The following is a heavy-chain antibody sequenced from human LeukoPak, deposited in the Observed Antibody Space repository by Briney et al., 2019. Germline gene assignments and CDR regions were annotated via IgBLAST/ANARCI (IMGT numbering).Heavy chain of an antibody. V-gene: IGHV4-61*01. J-gene: IGHJ6*02. D-gene: IGHD3-9*01. CDR3: ARGDRYYDILTGYYSGADYYYYGMDV. CDR2: IYYSGST. Sequence: SETLSLTCTVSGGSVSSGSYYWSWIRQPPGKGLEWIGYIYYSGSTNYNPSLKSRVTISVDTSKNQFSLKLSSVTAADTAVYYCARGDRYYDILTGYYSGADYYYYGMDVWGQGTTVAVSS. CDR1: GGSVSSGSYY.